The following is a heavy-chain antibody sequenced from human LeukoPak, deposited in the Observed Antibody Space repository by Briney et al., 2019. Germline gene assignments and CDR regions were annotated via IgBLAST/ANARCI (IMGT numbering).Heavy chain of an antibody. Sequence: PSETPSLTCTVSGGSISRYYWSWIRQPPGKGLEWIGYIYYSGSTNYNPSLKSRVTISVDTSKNQFSLKLSSVTAADTAVYYCAREGGYYDSSGYYHREPFDYWGQGTLVTVSS. V-gene: IGHV4-59*01. CDR2: IYYSGST. D-gene: IGHD3-22*01. J-gene: IGHJ4*02. CDR1: GGSISRYY. CDR3: AREGGYYDSSGYYHREPFDY.